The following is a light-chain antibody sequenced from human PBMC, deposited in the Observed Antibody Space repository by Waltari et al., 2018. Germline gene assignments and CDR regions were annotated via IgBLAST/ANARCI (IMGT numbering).Light chain of an antibody. V-gene: IGLV2-11*01. J-gene: IGLJ3*02. CDR1: ISDVGRSNY. CDR2: DVN. Sequence: QSALTQPRSVSGSPGQSVTISRPGPISDVGRSNYVSWNQQHPGKPPKLMIYDVNVRPSGVPDRFSGSKSGNTASLTISGLQAEDEGDYYCCSYAGSYTWVFGGGTKLTVL. CDR3: CSYAGSYTWV.